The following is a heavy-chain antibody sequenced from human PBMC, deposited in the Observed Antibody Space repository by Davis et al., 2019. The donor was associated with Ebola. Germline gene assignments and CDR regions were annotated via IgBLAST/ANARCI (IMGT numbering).Heavy chain of an antibody. Sequence: GESLKISCAASGFVFSSYVMSWVRRAPGKGLEWVSSITGSGGSRYHADSVKGRFTISRDNSENTLHLQMNSLRADDTAVYYCAKSTMIVGDWDFDYWGQGTLVTVSS. V-gene: IGHV3-23*01. CDR1: GFVFSSYV. J-gene: IGHJ4*02. D-gene: IGHD3-22*01. CDR2: ITGSGGSR. CDR3: AKSTMIVGDWDFDY.